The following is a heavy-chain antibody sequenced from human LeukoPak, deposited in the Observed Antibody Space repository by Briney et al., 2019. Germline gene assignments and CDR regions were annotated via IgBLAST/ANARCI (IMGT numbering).Heavy chain of an antibody. CDR2: IIPIFGTA. Sequence: ASVKVSCKASGGTFSSYAISWVRQAPGQGLEWMGGIIPIFGTANYAQKFQGRVTMTRDTSTSTVYMELSSLRSEDTAVYYCARDSRLIVSYYGMDVWGQGTTVTVSS. J-gene: IGHJ6*02. CDR1: GGTFSSYA. D-gene: IGHD3-22*01. CDR3: ARDSRLIVSYYGMDV. V-gene: IGHV1-69*05.